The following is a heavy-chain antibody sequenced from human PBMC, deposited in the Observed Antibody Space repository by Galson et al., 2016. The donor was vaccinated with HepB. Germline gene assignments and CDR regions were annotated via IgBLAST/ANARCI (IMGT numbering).Heavy chain of an antibody. D-gene: IGHD6-19*01. V-gene: IGHV3-23*01. Sequence: SLRLSCAASGFTFSSYAMTWVRKAPGKGLEWVSSISGSGDSTIYADSVRGRFTISRANSKNTLYLQMNSLRGEDKAVYYWARGKGLRSGQWLALPPNYYYNGMDVWGQGTTVTVSS. CDR3: ARGKGLRSGQWLALPPNYYYNGMDV. J-gene: IGHJ6*02. CDR2: ISGSGDST. CDR1: GFTFSSYA.